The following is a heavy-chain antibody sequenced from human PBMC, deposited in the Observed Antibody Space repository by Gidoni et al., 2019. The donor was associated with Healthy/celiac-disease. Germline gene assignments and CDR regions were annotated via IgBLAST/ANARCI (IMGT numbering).Heavy chain of an antibody. CDR1: GFTFSSCW. CDR2: IKQDGSEK. CDR3: ARGAIVVVITGNYYFDY. D-gene: IGHD3-22*01. J-gene: IGHJ4*02. Sequence: EVQLVESGGGLVQPGGALRLSCAASGFTFSSCWMSWVRQAPGKGLEWVANIKQDGSEKYYVDSVKGRFTISRDNAKNSLYLQMNSLRAEDTAVYYCARGAIVVVITGNYYFDYWGQGTLVTVSS. V-gene: IGHV3-7*01.